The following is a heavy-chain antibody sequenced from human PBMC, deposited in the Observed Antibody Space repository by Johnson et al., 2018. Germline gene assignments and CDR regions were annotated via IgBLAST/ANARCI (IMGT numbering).Heavy chain of an antibody. V-gene: IGHV3-15*01. CDR3: TTDVVVVAATYYGMDV. J-gene: IGHJ6*02. D-gene: IGHD2-15*01. CDR2: IKSKTDGGTT. CDR1: GFTFSNAW. Sequence: VQLQESGGGVVQXGRSLRLSCAASGFTFSNAWMSWVRQAPGKGLEWVGRIKSKTDGGTTDYAAPVKGRFTISRDDSKNTLYLQMNSLKTEETAVYYCTTDVVVVAATYYGMDVWGQGTTVTVSS.